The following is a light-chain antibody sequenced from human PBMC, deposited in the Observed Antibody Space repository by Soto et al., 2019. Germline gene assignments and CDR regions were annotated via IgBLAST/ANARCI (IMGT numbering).Light chain of an antibody. CDR1: KLGDKY. CDR3: QAWDSSTVYV. J-gene: IGLJ1*01. Sequence: SYELPQPPSGSVSPGQTASITCSGDKLGDKYASCYQQKPGQSPVLVIDQDSKLPSGIPERFSGSNSGNTATLTISGTQAMYEADYYCQAWDSSTVYVFGTGTKVTVL. CDR2: QDS. V-gene: IGLV3-1*01.